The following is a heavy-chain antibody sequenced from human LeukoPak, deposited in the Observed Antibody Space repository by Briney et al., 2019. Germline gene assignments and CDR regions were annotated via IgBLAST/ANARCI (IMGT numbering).Heavy chain of an antibody. CDR1: GYTFTGYY. Sequence: ASVKVSCKASGYTFTGYYMHWVRQAPGQGLEWMGWINPNSGGTNYAQTFQDRVTMTRDTSISTAYMELSRLRSDDTAVYYCAREYSSGWYDYWGQGTLVTVSS. CDR3: AREYSSGWYDY. J-gene: IGHJ4*02. V-gene: IGHV1-2*02. CDR2: INPNSGGT. D-gene: IGHD6-19*01.